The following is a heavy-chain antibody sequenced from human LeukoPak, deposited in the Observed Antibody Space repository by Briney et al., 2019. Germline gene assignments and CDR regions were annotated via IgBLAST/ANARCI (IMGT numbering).Heavy chain of an antibody. CDR2: IYSGSSST. Sequence: GGSLRLSCAASGFTVSSNYMSWVRQAPGKGLEWVSVIYSGSSSTYYTDSVKGRFTISRDNSKNTLFLQMNSLRPEDTAVYHCAKVALFSGYYPPFDYWGQGTLVTVSS. J-gene: IGHJ4*02. CDR3: AKVALFSGYYPPFDY. V-gene: IGHV3-53*05. CDR1: GFTVSSNY. D-gene: IGHD3-22*01.